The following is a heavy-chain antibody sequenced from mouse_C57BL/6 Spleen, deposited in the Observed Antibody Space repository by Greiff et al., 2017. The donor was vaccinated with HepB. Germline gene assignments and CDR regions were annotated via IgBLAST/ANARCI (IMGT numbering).Heavy chain of an antibody. D-gene: IGHD4-1*01. Sequence: QVQLQQPGAELVKPGASVKLSCKASGYTFTSYWMQWVKQRPGQGLEWIGEIDPSDSYTNYNQKFKGKATLTVDTSSSTAYMQLSSLTSEDSAVYYCERIETGTREGYWGQGTTLTVSS. CDR1: GYTFTSYW. CDR3: ERIETGTREGY. J-gene: IGHJ2*01. CDR2: IDPSDSYT. V-gene: IGHV1-50*01.